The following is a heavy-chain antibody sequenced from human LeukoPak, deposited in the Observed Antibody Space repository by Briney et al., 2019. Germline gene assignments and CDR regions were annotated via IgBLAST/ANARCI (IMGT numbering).Heavy chain of an antibody. D-gene: IGHD6-13*01. V-gene: IGHV4-30-4*08. CDR1: GGSISSGGYY. Sequence: PSETLSLTCTVSGGSISSGGYYWSWIRQHPGKGLEWIGYIYYSGSTYYNPSLKSRVTISVDTSKNQFSLKLSSVTAADTAVYYCARQHLTIIAAAGYFDYWGQGTLVTVSS. J-gene: IGHJ4*03. CDR2: IYYSGST. CDR3: ARQHLTIIAAAGYFDY.